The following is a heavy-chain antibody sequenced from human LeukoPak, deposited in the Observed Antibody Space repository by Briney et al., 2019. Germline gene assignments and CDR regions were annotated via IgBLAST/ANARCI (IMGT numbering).Heavy chain of an antibody. Sequence: GGSLRLSCAASGFTFSSYSMNWVRQAPGKGLEWVSYISSSSSTIYYADSVKGRFTISRDNAKNSLYLQMNSLRAEDTAVYYCARDRGIAAAGTTGERYYYYYMDVWGKGTTVTISS. J-gene: IGHJ6*03. CDR2: ISSSSSTI. CDR3: ARDRGIAAAGTTGERYYYYYMDV. D-gene: IGHD6-13*01. V-gene: IGHV3-48*01. CDR1: GFTFSSYS.